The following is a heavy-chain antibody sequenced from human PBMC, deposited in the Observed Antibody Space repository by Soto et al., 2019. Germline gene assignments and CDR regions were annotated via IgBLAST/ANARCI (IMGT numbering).Heavy chain of an antibody. CDR1: GGSIHSYL. Sequence: PADTLSLTCTVSGGSIHSYLWSWIRQSPGKGLEWIGHISYSASTSTSPSLMSRLSIPFATSKNQFSLEGHSVTAADAAVYYCARAGTNMVQFDYWGQGTLFTVSS. J-gene: IGHJ4*02. CDR3: ARAGTNMVQFDY. D-gene: IGHD3-10*01. CDR2: ISYSAST. V-gene: IGHV4-59*01.